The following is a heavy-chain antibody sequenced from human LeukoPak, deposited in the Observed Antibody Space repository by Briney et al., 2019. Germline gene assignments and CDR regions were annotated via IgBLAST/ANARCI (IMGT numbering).Heavy chain of an antibody. Sequence: GGSLRLSCAATGFTFSNYGMHWVRQAPGKGLEWVAVIWYDGSNKYYADSVKGRVTISRDNSKNTLFLQMNSLRAEDTAVYYCARDSGTYSVDYWGQGALVTVSS. CDR2: IWYDGSNK. CDR3: ARDSGTYSVDY. J-gene: IGHJ4*02. D-gene: IGHD1-26*01. V-gene: IGHV3-33*01. CDR1: GFTFSNYG.